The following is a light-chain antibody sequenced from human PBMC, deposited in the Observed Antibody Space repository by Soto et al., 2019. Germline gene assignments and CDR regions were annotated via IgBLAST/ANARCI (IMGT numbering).Light chain of an antibody. V-gene: IGLV2-23*01. J-gene: IGLJ3*02. CDR2: EGN. CDR1: NSDVGSYNL. Sequence: QSVLTQPASVSGSPGQSITISCTGTNSDVGSYNLVSWHQQHPGEAPKLIIFEGNKRPSGISDRFSASKSGNTASLTISGLQTEDEADYYCSSYAGRSTPWVFGGGTKVTVL. CDR3: SSYAGRSTPWV.